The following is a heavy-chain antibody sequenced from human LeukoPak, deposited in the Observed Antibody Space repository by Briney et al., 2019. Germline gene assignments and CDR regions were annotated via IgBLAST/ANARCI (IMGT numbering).Heavy chain of an antibody. CDR1: GYTFSDYY. CDR2: ISPKSGGT. D-gene: IGHD2-2*01. CDR3: ARDQYREVSSIPSAMHT. V-gene: IGHV1-2*02. J-gene: IGHJ5*02. Sequence: GASVKVSCNSSGYTFSDYYIHWMRQAPGQGLEWMGWISPKSGGTDYAQKFQGRVTMTGDTSTSTAFMELRRLRFDDTAVYYCARDQYREVSSIPSAMHTWGQGTLVTVSS.